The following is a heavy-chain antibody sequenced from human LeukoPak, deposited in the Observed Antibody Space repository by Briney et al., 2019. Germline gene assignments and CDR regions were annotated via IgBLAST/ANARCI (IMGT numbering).Heavy chain of an antibody. CDR3: ARAPYGAWWGLDY. J-gene: IGHJ4*02. CDR2: VSGSGDNT. V-gene: IGHV3-23*01. CDR1: GFTFNNYA. Sequence: GGSLRLSCAASGFTFNNYAMTWVRQAPGKGLEWVSVVSGSGDNTNYADSVKGRFTISRDNSKNSLYLQMNSLRDEDTAVYYCARAPYGAWWGLDYWAREPWSPSPQ. D-gene: IGHD2-15*01.